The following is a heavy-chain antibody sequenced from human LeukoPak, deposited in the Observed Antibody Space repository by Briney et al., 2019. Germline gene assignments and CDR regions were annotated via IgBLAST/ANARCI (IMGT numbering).Heavy chain of an antibody. J-gene: IGHJ6*02. CDR2: INAGNGNT. D-gene: IGHD1-14*01. CDR3: ARTEDVQQNYYYGMDV. CDR1: GYTFTSYA. Sequence: ASVKVSCKASGYTFTSYAMHWVRQAPGQRLEWMGWINAGNGNTKYSQKFQGRVTITRDTSASTAYMELGSLRSEDTAVYYCARTEDVQQNYYYGMDVWGQGTTVTVSS. V-gene: IGHV1-3*01.